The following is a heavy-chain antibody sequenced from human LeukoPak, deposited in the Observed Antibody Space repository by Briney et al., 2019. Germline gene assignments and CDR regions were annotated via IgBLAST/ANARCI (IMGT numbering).Heavy chain of an antibody. CDR2: ISYDGSNK. CDR1: GFTFSSYA. CDR3: ARDPGTAIGTIDY. D-gene: IGHD1-14*01. J-gene: IGHJ4*02. Sequence: GSLRLSCAASGFTFSSYAMHWVRQAPGKGLEWVAVISYDGSNKYYADSVKGRFTISRDNSKNTLYLQMNSLRAEDTAVYYCARDPGTAIGTIDYWGQGTLVTVSS. V-gene: IGHV3-30-3*01.